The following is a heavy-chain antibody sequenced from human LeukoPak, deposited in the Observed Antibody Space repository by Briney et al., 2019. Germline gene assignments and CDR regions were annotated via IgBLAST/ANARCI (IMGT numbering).Heavy chain of an antibody. V-gene: IGHV3-23*01. CDR2: ISGSGGST. CDR1: GFTVSSNY. CDR3: ARAYPVSSHFDY. J-gene: IGHJ4*02. Sequence: PGGSLRLSCAASGFTVSSNYMSWVRQAPGKGLEWVSAISGSGGSTYYADSVKGRFTISRDNSKNTLYLQMNSLRAEDTAVYYCARAYPVSSHFDYWGQGTLVTVSS.